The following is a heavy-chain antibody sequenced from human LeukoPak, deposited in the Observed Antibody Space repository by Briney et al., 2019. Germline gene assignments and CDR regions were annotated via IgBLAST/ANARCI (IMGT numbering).Heavy chain of an antibody. CDR3: ARRRDGYNWGDWFDP. Sequence: GGSLRLSCAAYGFTFSSYWMSWVRQAPGKGLEWVANIKQDGSEKYYVDSVKGRFTISRDNAKNSLYLQMNSLRAEDTAVYYCARRRDGYNWGDWFDPWGQGTLVTVSS. CDR2: IKQDGSEK. CDR1: GFTFSSYW. D-gene: IGHD5-24*01. J-gene: IGHJ5*02. V-gene: IGHV3-7*01.